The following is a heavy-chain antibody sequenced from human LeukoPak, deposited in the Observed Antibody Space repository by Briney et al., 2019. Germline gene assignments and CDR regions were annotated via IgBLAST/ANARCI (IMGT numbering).Heavy chain of an antibody. V-gene: IGHV1-18*01. CDR1: GYTFTSYG. Sequence: ASVKVSCKASGYTFTSYGISWVRQAPGQGLEWMGWISAYNGNTNYAQKLQGRVTMTTDTSTSTAYMELRSLRSEDTAVYYCARDVDTAMVYDYWGQGTLVTVSS. CDR3: ARDVDTAMVYDY. J-gene: IGHJ4*02. CDR2: ISAYNGNT. D-gene: IGHD5-18*01.